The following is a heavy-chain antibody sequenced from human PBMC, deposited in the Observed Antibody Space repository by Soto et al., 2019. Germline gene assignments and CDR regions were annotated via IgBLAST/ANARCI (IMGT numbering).Heavy chain of an antibody. Sequence: PGGSLRLSCAASGFSFSSYSMNWVRQAAGKGLEWVSSISSSSSSYIYYADSVKGRFTISRDNAKNSLYLQMNSLRAEDTAVYYCARDKQLREKLVRDYYYGMDVWGQGTTVTVSS. CDR1: GFSFSSYS. V-gene: IGHV3-21*01. J-gene: IGHJ6*02. CDR3: ARDKQLREKLVRDYYYGMDV. CDR2: ISSSSSSYI. D-gene: IGHD3-10*01.